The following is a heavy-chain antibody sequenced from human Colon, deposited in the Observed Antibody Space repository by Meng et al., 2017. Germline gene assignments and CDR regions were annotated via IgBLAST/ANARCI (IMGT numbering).Heavy chain of an antibody. CDR3: AKGGHFSFFDV. CDR2: ISGRGDDP. CDR1: GFAISGYW. D-gene: IGHD3-16*02. J-gene: IGHJ2*01. Sequence: LVGSGGGSVQPGGSLRLSCAASGFAISGYWMHWVRQAPGKGLEWVSTISGRGDDPFYADSVKGQFTISRDNSKNTVYLQMNSLRADDTALYYCAKGGHFSFFDVWGRGTLVTVSS. V-gene: IGHV3-23*04.